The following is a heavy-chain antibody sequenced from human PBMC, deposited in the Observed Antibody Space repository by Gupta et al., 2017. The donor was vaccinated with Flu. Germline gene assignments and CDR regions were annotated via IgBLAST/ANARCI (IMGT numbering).Heavy chain of an antibody. J-gene: IGHJ4*02. CDR2: DGYTGHP. V-gene: IGHV4-39*01. Sequence: QLQLQESGPGLVKPSATPSLLCPVSGCSLRHTSHYWGWTRPPPGNGLESIGNDGYTGHPFHNPSLKSRVNISVDTSKNQFALKLSSVPAADTAVYCCARRIAYGKTFDYWGQGSLVTVSS. D-gene: IGHD2/OR15-2a*01. CDR3: ARRIAYGKTFDY. CDR1: GCSLRHTSHY.